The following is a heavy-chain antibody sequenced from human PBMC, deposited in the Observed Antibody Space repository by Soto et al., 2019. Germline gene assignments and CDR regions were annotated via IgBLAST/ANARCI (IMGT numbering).Heavy chain of an antibody. CDR1: GFTFRDHP. CDR2: ISEGGDRT. V-gene: IGHV3-23*01. Sequence: EVQALESGGDLVQPGGSLRLSCVGSGFTFRDHPMNWVRQAPGKGLEWVSAISEGGDRTYYADSVLGRLSISRDNSKNMLDMQTSSLRAEDKAMYYFAKYRWGATKVMSIKWGQGTLVSVSS. CDR3: AKYRWGATKVMSIK. J-gene: IGHJ4*02. D-gene: IGHD7-27*01.